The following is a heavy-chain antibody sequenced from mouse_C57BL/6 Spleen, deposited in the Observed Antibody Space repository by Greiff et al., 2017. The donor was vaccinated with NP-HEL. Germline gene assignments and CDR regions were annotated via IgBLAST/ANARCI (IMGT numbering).Heavy chain of an antibody. D-gene: IGHD2-2*01. CDR3: ASGDGYAWFAY. J-gene: IGHJ3*01. Sequence: VQLQQSGPGMVKPSQSLSLTCTVTGYSITSGYDWHWIRHFPGNKLEWMGYISYSGSTNYNPSLKSRISITHDTSKNHFFLKLNSVTTEDTATYYCASGDGYAWFAYWGQGTLVTVSA. CDR2: ISYSGST. V-gene: IGHV3-1*01. CDR1: GYSITSGYD.